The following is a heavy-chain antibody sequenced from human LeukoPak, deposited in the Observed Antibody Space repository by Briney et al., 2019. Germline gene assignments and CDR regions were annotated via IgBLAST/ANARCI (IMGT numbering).Heavy chain of an antibody. Sequence: SETLSLTCTVSGGSISSGSYYRSWIRQPAGKGLEWIGRIYTSGSTNYNPSLKSRVTISVDTSKNQFSLKLSSVTAVDTAVYYCARDRLSAYYDFWSGRNWFGPWGQGTLVTVSS. D-gene: IGHD3-3*01. V-gene: IGHV4-61*02. CDR3: ARDRLSAYYDFWSGRNWFGP. CDR2: IYTSGST. J-gene: IGHJ5*02. CDR1: GGSISSGSYY.